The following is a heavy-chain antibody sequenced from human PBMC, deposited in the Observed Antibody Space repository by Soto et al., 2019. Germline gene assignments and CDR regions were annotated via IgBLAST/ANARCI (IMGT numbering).Heavy chain of an antibody. J-gene: IGHJ6*03. V-gene: IGHV4-59*01. CDR1: GGSISSYY. CDR3: ARAPEYYYYYYYMDV. Sequence: ETLSLTCTVSGGSISSYYWSWIRQPPGKGLEWIGYIYYSGSTNYNPSLKSRVTISVDTSKNQFSLKLSSVTAADTAVYYCARAPEYYYYYYYMDVWGKGTTVTVSS. CDR2: IYYSGST.